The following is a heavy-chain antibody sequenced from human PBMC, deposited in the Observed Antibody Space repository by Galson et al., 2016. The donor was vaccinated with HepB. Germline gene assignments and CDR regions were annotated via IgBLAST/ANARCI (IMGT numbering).Heavy chain of an antibody. V-gene: IGHV3-23*01. D-gene: IGHD3-9*01. CDR3: AKDLMPDYDILPAYYIPDPFDS. Sequence: SLRLSCAASGFTFSTYAMTWVRQAPGKGLDWVSAISGSGDSPSYSDSVKGRFTTSRDNSKNTLYLQMNSLRAEDTAIYYCAKDLMPDYDILPAYYIPDPFDSWGQGTLVTVSS. J-gene: IGHJ4*02. CDR2: ISGSGDSP. CDR1: GFTFSTYA.